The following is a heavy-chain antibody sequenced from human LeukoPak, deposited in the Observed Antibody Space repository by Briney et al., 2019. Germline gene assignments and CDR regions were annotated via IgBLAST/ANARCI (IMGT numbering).Heavy chain of an antibody. J-gene: IGHJ4*02. D-gene: IGHD3-22*01. Sequence: GASVKVPCKASGYTFTGYYMHWVRQAPGQGLEWMGWINPNSGGTNYAQKFQGRVTMTRDTSISTAYMELSRLRSDDTAVYYCARDKYYYDSSGYSDYWGQGTLVTVSS. CDR2: INPNSGGT. CDR3: ARDKYYYDSSGYSDY. CDR1: GYTFTGYY. V-gene: IGHV1-2*02.